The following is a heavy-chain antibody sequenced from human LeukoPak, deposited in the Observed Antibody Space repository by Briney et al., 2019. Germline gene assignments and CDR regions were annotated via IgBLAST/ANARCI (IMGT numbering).Heavy chain of an antibody. D-gene: IGHD3-22*01. CDR2: IYPGDSDT. Sequence: GESLKISCKGSGYSFTSYRIGWVRQMPGKGLEWMGIIYPGDSDTRYSPSFQGQVTISADKSISTAYLQWSSLKASDTAMYYCARQRGYYDSSGPNDYWGQGTLVTVSS. CDR3: ARQRGYYDSSGPNDY. CDR1: GYSFTSYR. V-gene: IGHV5-51*01. J-gene: IGHJ4*02.